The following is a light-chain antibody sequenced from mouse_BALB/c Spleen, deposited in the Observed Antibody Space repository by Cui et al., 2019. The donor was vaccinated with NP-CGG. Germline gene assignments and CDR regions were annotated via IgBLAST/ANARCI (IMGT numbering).Light chain of an antibody. J-gene: IGLJ1*01. CDR2: GTN. CDR1: TGAVTTSNH. V-gene: IGLV1*01. Sequence: QAVVTQESALTTSPGETVTLTCRSSTGAVTTSNHANWVQEKPDHLFTGLIGGTNNRTPGVPARFSGSLIGDKTALTITGAQTEDEAIYFCTLWYSNHWVFGRGTKLTVL. CDR3: TLWYSNHWV.